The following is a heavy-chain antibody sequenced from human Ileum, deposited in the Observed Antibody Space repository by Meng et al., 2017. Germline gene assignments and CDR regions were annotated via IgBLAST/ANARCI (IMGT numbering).Heavy chain of an antibody. CDR1: GFNFDDYA. CDR3: AKDVYSSSWYGRVDY. D-gene: IGHD6-13*01. CDR2: ISWNGGSI. V-gene: IGHV3-9*01. Sequence: SLKISCAASGFNFDDYAMHWVRQAPGKGLEWVSGISWNGGSIGYADSVKGRFTISRDNAKNSLYLQMNSLRAEDTAFYYCAKDVYSSSWYGRVDYWGHGNRVHVAS. J-gene: IGHJ4*01.